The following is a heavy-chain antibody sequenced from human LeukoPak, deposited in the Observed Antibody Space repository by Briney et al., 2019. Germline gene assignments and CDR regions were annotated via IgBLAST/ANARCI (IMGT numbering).Heavy chain of an antibody. J-gene: IGHJ5*02. D-gene: IGHD1-26*01. CDR2: IYYSGSI. CDR3: ARFEWELSWVEP. V-gene: IGHV4-59*08. Sequence: SETLSLTCTVSGGSISSYYWSWIRQPPGKGLEWIGYIYYSGSIKYNSSLKSRVTISVDTSKNQISLKLRSVTGADTAVYYCARFEWELSWVEPWGQGTLVTVSS. CDR1: GGSISSYY.